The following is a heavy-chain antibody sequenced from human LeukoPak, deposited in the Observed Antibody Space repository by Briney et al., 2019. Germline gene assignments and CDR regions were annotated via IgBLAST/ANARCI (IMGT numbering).Heavy chain of an antibody. CDR2: IFYVGST. Sequence: SETLSLTCTVSGDSIGSHYWSWIRQPPGKGLEWIGYIFYVGSTNYNPSLKSRVTISVDTSKNQFSLKLNSVTAADTAVYYCARDYYDSRGEGFDIWGQGTMVTVSS. D-gene: IGHD3-22*01. V-gene: IGHV4-59*11. CDR1: GDSIGSHY. J-gene: IGHJ3*02. CDR3: ARDYYDSRGEGFDI.